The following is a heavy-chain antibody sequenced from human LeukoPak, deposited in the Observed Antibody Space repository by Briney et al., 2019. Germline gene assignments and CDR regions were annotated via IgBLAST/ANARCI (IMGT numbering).Heavy chain of an antibody. J-gene: IGHJ4*02. Sequence: PGGSLRLSCAASGFTFSSYAMHWVRQAPGKGLEGVAVISYDGSNKYYADSVKGRFTISRDNSKNTLYLQMNSLRAEDTAVYYCAKEGLNIATRDFFDSWGQGTLVTVSS. CDR2: ISYDGSNK. D-gene: IGHD6-6*01. CDR3: AKEGLNIATRDFFDS. V-gene: IGHV3-30*04. CDR1: GFTFSSYA.